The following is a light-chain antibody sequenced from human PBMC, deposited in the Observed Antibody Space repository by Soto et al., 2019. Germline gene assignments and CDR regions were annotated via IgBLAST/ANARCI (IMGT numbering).Light chain of an antibody. CDR1: QSVSGW. CDR3: QQYNSYPYT. V-gene: IGKV1-5*03. CDR2: KAS. Sequence: DIQMTQSPSTLSASVGDRVTSTCRASQSVSGWLAWYRQKPGEAPKLLIYKASTLQSAVPSRFSGSGSGTEFTLTIRSLQPDDFATYYCQQYNSYPYTFGQGTKLEIK. J-gene: IGKJ2*01.